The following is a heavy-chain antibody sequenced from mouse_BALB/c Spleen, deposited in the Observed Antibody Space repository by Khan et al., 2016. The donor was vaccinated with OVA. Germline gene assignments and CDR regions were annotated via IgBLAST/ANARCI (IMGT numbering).Heavy chain of an antibody. V-gene: IGHV9-3-1*01. CDR1: GYTFTIYG. J-gene: IGHJ4*01. D-gene: IGHD1-1*02. CDR3: AMVWYNGTMDY. Sequence: QIQLVQSGPELKKPGETVKISCKASGYTFTIYGMNWVRQAPGKGLKWMGWINTYTGEPTYADDFKGRFAFSLETSASTAFLQSNNLKNEDTATYCCAMVWYNGTMDYWGQGTSVTVSS. CDR2: INTYTGEP.